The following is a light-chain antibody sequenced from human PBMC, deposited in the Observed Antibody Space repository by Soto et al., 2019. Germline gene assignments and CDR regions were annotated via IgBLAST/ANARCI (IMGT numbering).Light chain of an antibody. V-gene: IGKV1-33*01. CDR2: DAS. J-gene: IGKJ4*01. Sequence: DIQMTQSPSSLSSSVGDIVTISCQASQDISNYLNWYQQKPGKAPKLLIYDASNLETGVPSRFSGSGSGTDFTFTISSLQPEDIATYYCQQYGNLPLTFGGGTKVDIK. CDR1: QDISNY. CDR3: QQYGNLPLT.